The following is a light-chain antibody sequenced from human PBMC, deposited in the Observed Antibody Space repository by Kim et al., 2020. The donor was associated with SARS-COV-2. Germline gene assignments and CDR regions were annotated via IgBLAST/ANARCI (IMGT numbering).Light chain of an antibody. Sequence: GRMVTISCSGSTSNIGSNYVYWYQQLPGTAPKLLIYRNNQRPSGVPDRFSGSKSGTSASLAISGLRSEDEADYYCAAWDDSLSGRVFGGGTQLTVL. V-gene: IGLV1-47*01. J-gene: IGLJ2*01. CDR2: RNN. CDR1: TSNIGSNY. CDR3: AAWDDSLSGRV.